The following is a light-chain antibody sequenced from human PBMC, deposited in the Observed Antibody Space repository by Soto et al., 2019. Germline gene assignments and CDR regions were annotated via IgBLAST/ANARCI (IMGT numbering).Light chain of an antibody. V-gene: IGKV3-20*01. CDR1: QSVGSRW. Sequence: EIVLTQSPGTVSLSPGERATLSCRASQSVGSRWLAWYQQKPGHAPRVLIYGGSNRATGIPDRFSGSGSGTDFTLTISRLEPEDFAVYYCQQYYSSRTFGQGTKVEMK. J-gene: IGKJ1*01. CDR2: GGS. CDR3: QQYYSSRT.